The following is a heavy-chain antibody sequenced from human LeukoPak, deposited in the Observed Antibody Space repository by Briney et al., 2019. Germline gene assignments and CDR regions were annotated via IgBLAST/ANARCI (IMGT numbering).Heavy chain of an antibody. CDR3: ARVEGYYDILTGYPDY. CDR2: ISSSSSYT. J-gene: IGHJ4*02. D-gene: IGHD3-9*01. Sequence: PGGSLRLSCAASGFTFSDYYMSRIRQAPGKGLEWVSYISSSSSYTNYADSVKGRFTISRDNAKNSLYLQMNSLRAEDTAVYYCARVEGYYDILTGYPDYWGQGTLVTVSS. CDR1: GFTFSDYY. V-gene: IGHV3-11*06.